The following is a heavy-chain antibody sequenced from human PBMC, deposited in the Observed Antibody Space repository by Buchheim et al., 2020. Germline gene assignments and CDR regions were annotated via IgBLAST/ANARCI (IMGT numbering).Heavy chain of an antibody. V-gene: IGHV3-30-3*01. D-gene: IGHD3-9*01. CDR1: GFTFSSYA. CDR3: ARPLILTGKRITKDQNWFDP. Sequence: QVQLVESGGGVVQPGRSLRLSCAASGFTFSSYAMHWVRQAPGKGLEWVAVIPYDGSNKYYADSVKGRFTISRDNSKNTLYLQMNSLRAEDTAVYYCARPLILTGKRITKDQNWFDPWGQGTL. J-gene: IGHJ5*02. CDR2: IPYDGSNK.